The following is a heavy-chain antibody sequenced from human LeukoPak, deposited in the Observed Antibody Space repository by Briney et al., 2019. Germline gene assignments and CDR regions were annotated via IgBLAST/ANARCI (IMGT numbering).Heavy chain of an antibody. D-gene: IGHD3-22*01. CDR3: ARVKPNYYDSSAYGTFDI. Sequence: GASVKVSCKASGYTFTSYYMHWVRQAPGQGLEWMGIINPSGGSTSYAQKFKGRVTMTRDTSTSTVYMELSSLRSEDTAVYYCARVKPNYYDSSAYGTFDIWGQGTMVTVSS. CDR1: GYTFTSYY. V-gene: IGHV1-46*01. CDR2: INPSGGST. J-gene: IGHJ3*02.